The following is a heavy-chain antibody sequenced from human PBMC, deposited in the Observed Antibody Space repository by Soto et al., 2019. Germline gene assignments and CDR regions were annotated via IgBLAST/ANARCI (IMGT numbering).Heavy chain of an antibody. CDR3: ARDGDPYAGAWFDP. Sequence: GGSLRLSCAASGFTFSSYSMNWVRHAPGKGLEWVSSISSSSSYIYYADSVKGRFTISRDNAKNSLYLQMNSLRAEDTAVYYCARDGDPYAGAWFDPWGQGTLVTVSS. CDR2: ISSSSSYI. V-gene: IGHV3-21*01. J-gene: IGHJ5*02. D-gene: IGHD7-27*01. CDR1: GFTFSSYS.